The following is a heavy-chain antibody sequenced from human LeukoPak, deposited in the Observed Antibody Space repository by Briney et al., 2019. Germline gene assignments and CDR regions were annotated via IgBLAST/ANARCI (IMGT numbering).Heavy chain of an antibody. J-gene: IGHJ3*02. V-gene: IGHV1-18*01. Sequence: GASVKVSCKASGYTFTSYGISWVRQAPGQGLEWMGWISAYNGNTNYAQKLQGRATMTTDTSTSTAYMELRSLRSDDTAVYYCARDGFVGATGGSDKQPYQDAFDIWGQGTMVTVSS. CDR1: GYTFTSYG. CDR2: ISAYNGNT. CDR3: ARDGFVGATGGSDKQPYQDAFDI. D-gene: IGHD1-26*01.